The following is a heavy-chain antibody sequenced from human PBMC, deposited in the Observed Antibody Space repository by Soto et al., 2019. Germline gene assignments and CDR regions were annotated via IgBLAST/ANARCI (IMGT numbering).Heavy chain of an antibody. D-gene: IGHD3-22*01. Sequence: EAQLVDSGGGLVQPGGSLRLSCLASGFTFSSYEMNWVRQAPGKGLEWVSYISSSGSTAYYADSVKGRFTISRDNAKNTLYLQMNSLRAEHTALYYCVRDRGGYYMGFYYDYWGQGTLVTVSS. CDR2: ISSSGSTA. V-gene: IGHV3-48*03. CDR3: VRDRGGYYMGFYYDY. J-gene: IGHJ4*02. CDR1: GFTFSSYE.